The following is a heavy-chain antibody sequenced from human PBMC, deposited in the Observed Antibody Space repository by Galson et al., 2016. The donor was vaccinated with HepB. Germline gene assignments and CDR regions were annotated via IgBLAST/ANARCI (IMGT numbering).Heavy chain of an antibody. D-gene: IGHD1-26*01. CDR3: ARGDIVGAIFDY. CDR2: ISSSSSYI. J-gene: IGHJ4*02. CDR1: GFTFSSYS. Sequence: SLRLSCAASGFTFSSYSMNWVRQAPGTGLEWVSSISSSSSYIYYADSVKGRFTISRDNAKHSLYLQMNSLRAEDTAVYYCARGDIVGAIFDYWGQGTLVTVSS. V-gene: IGHV3-21*01.